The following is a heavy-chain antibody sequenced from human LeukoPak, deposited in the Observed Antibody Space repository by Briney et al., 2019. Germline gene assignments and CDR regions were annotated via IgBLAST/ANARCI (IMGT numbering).Heavy chain of an antibody. CDR2: ISSSSSYM. CDR3: ARVSIAVAGTDY. J-gene: IGHJ4*02. D-gene: IGHD6-19*01. V-gene: IGHV3-21*01. Sequence: PGGSLRLSCAASGFTFSSYSMNWVRQAPGKGLEWVSSISSSSSYMYYADSVKGRFTISRDNAKNSLYLQMNSLRAEDTAVYYCARVSIAVAGTDYWGQGTLVTVSS. CDR1: GFTFSSYS.